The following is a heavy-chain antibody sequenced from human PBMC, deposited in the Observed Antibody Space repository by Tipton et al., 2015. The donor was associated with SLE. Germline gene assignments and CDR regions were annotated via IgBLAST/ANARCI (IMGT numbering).Heavy chain of an antibody. D-gene: IGHD3-10*01. CDR2: IYTSGDT. CDR1: GDSISSSTYS. CDR3: ARERPQLLWFGGVGSEYSWFDP. J-gene: IGHJ5*02. V-gene: IGHV4-61*02. Sequence: TLSLTCFVSGDSISSSTYSWAWIRQPAGKGLEWIGRIYTSGDTNYNPSLESRVTISVDTSKNQFSLNLTSVTAADTAVYYCARERPQLLWFGGVGSEYSWFDPWRQGTRVTVSS.